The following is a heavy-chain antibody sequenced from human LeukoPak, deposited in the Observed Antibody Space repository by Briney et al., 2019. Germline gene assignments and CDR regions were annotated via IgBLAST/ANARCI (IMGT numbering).Heavy chain of an antibody. V-gene: IGHV3-23*01. CDR3: AKRGVVIRVILVGFHKEAYYFDS. CDR1: GITLSNYG. J-gene: IGHJ4*02. D-gene: IGHD3-22*01. CDR2: ISDSGGRT. Sequence: QPGGSLRLSCAVSGITLSNYGMSWVRQAPGKGLEWVAGISDSGGRTNYADSVKGRFTISRDNPKNTLYLQMNSLRAKDTAVYFCAKRGVVIRVILVGFHKEAYYFDSWGQGALVTVSS.